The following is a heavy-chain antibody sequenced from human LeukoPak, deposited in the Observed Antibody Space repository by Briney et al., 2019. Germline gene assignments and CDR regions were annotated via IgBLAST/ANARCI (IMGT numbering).Heavy chain of an antibody. D-gene: IGHD6-6*01. Sequence: VASVKVSCKASGYTFTSYAMHWVRQAPGQRLEWMGWINAGNGNTKYSQKFQGRVTITRDTSASTAYMELSSLRSEDTAVYYCARDEYSSSLSVPLPSDYWGQGTLVTVSS. CDR2: INAGNGNT. J-gene: IGHJ4*02. V-gene: IGHV1-3*01. CDR1: GYTFTSYA. CDR3: ARDEYSSSLSVPLPSDY.